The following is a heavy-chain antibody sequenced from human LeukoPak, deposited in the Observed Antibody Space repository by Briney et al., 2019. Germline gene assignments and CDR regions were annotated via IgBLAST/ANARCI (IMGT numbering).Heavy chain of an antibody. Sequence: GGSLRLSCAVSGFTFSSYRMSWVRQAPGKGLEWVSSISTSSGSKYYADSVKGRFTISRDNAKNSLHLQMNSLRAEDTAVYYCAKIGWAAVAATGYYWGQGTLVTVSS. J-gene: IGHJ4*02. CDR2: ISTSSGSK. V-gene: IGHV3-21*01. CDR1: GFTFSSYR. CDR3: AKIGWAAVAATGYY. D-gene: IGHD6-19*01.